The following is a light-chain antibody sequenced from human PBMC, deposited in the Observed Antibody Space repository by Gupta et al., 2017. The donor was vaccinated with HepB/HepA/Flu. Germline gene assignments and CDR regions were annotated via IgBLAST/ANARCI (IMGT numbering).Light chain of an antibody. J-gene: IGKJ4*02. V-gene: IGKV1-39*01. CDR3: QQTYSTPPT. CDR2: AAT. Sequence: DIQVTQSPSSLSASVGDRVTITCRASQTITKYLHWYQQKPGKVPKLLINAATTLQSGVPSRFSGGRSGTDFTLTISSLQPEDFATYYCQQTYSTPPTFGGGTKVEIK. CDR1: QTITKY.